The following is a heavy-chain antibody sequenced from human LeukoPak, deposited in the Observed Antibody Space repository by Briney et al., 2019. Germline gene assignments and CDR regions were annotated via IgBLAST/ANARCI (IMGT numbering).Heavy chain of an antibody. J-gene: IGHJ2*01. CDR3: ARSPRRIVVVTARNWYFDL. Sequence: SETLSLTCSISGGSISSGGDYWTWIRQHPGKGLEWIGYIYYSGSTYYNPSLKSRVTISVDTSKNQFSLKLSSVTAADTAVYYCARSPRRIVVVTARNWYFDLWGRGTLVTVSS. CDR2: IYYSGST. V-gene: IGHV4-31*03. D-gene: IGHD2-21*02. CDR1: GGSISSGGDY.